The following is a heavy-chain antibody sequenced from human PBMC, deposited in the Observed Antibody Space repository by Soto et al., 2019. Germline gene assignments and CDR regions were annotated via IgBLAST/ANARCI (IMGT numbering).Heavy chain of an antibody. Sequence: PSETLSLTCSVSGGSISSGDYYWNWIRQPPGKGLEWIGHIYYSGSTYYNSSLKSRVTISVDTPKNQFSLKLSSVTAADTAVYYCASHYRRRGWEWATEPLFDFWGQGTLVTVSS. V-gene: IGHV4-30-4*02. CDR2: IYYSGST. CDR3: ASHYRRRGWEWATEPLFDF. J-gene: IGHJ4*02. D-gene: IGHD6-19*01. CDR1: GGSISSGDYY.